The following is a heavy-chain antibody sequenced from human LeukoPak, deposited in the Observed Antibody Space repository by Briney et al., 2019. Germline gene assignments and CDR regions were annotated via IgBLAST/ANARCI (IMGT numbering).Heavy chain of an antibody. D-gene: IGHD2-2*01. J-gene: IGHJ4*02. CDR3: AKEQTSSGFFDY. Sequence: GGAVRLSCAASGFTFTNYAMSWVRQAPGKGLEWVSAISGSGTKTYYADSVKGRFTISRDNSKNTLYLQMNSLRAEDRAVYYCAKEQTSSGFFDYWGQGTLVTVS. CDR1: GFTFTNYA. V-gene: IGHV3-23*01. CDR2: ISGSGTKT.